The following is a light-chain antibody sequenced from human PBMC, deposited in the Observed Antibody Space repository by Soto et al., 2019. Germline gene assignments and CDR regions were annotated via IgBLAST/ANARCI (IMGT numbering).Light chain of an antibody. CDR2: AAS. CDR1: QSILHSNGYYY. CDR3: LQAYNYPLT. J-gene: IGKJ4*01. V-gene: IGKV1-6*02. Sequence: ILMTQSPLSLTVTPGESASISCRSSQSILHSNGYYYLDWYQQKPGKAPKLLIYAASSLQSGVPSTFSGSGSGTDFTLTISSLQPEDFATYYCLQAYNYPLTFGGGTKVDI.